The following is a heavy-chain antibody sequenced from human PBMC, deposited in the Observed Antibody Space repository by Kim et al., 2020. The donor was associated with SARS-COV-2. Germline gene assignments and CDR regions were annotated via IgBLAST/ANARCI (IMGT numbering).Heavy chain of an antibody. CDR1: GFTFSSYA. J-gene: IGHJ6*02. CDR2: ISGSGGST. CDR3: AKGSMVRGVIPKGYYYGMDV. Sequence: GGSLRLSCAASGFTFSSYAMSWVRQAPGKGLEWVSAISGSGGSTYYADSVKGRFTISRDNSKNTLYPQMNSLRAEDTAVYYCAKGSMVRGVIPKGYYYGMDVWGQGTTVTVSS. D-gene: IGHD3-10*01. V-gene: IGHV3-23*01.